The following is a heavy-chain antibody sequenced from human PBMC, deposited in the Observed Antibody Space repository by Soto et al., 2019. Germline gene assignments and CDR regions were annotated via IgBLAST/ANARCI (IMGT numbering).Heavy chain of an antibody. D-gene: IGHD3-22*01. V-gene: IGHV1-3*01. Sequence: ASVKVSCKASGYTFTSYAMHWVRQAPGQRLEWMGWINAGNGNTKYSQKFQGRVTITRDTSASTAYMELSSLRSEDTAVYYCARGVPTYYYDSSGYLFDYWGQGTLVTVS. J-gene: IGHJ4*02. CDR3: ARGVPTYYYDSSGYLFDY. CDR2: INAGNGNT. CDR1: GYTFTSYA.